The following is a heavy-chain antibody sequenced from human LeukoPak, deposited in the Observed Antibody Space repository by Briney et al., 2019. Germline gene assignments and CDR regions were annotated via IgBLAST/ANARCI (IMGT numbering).Heavy chain of an antibody. V-gene: IGHV1-69*13. CDR3: AGTTVTTCLDY. Sequence: GASVKVSCKASGGTFSSYAISWVRQAPGQGLGWMGGIIPIFGTANYAQKFQGRVTITADESTSTAYMELSSLRSEDTAVYYCAGTTVTTCLDYWGQGTLVTVSS. CDR2: IIPIFGTA. D-gene: IGHD4-17*01. J-gene: IGHJ4*02. CDR1: GGTFSSYA.